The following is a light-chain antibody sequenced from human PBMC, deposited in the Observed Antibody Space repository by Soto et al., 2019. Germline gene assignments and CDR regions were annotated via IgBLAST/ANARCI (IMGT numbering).Light chain of an antibody. Sequence: EELLRQSPATVSVSQGKESPLSCRPSQPFRNDLAWYQQKPGQAPRLLIYGASTRATGVPARFSGGGSGTEFTLTISSLQSEDFAFYYCQQNNKWPPVTFGGGTKVEIK. CDR1: QPFRND. CDR2: GAS. CDR3: QQNNKWPPVT. V-gene: IGKV3-15*01. J-gene: IGKJ4*01.